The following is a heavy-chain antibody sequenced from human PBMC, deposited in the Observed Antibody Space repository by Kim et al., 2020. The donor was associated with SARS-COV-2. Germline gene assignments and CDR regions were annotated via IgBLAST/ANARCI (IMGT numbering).Heavy chain of an antibody. CDR2: IYSGGST. J-gene: IGHJ6*02. Sequence: GGSLRLSCAASGFTVSSNYMSWVRQAPGKGLEWVSVIYSGGSTYHADSVKGRFTISRDNSKNSLRAEDTAVYYCASGPPIAAAPRDGMDVWGQGTTVTVSS. CDR3: ASGPPIAAAPRDGMDV. CDR1: GFTVSSNY. V-gene: IGHV3-66*01. D-gene: IGHD6-13*01.